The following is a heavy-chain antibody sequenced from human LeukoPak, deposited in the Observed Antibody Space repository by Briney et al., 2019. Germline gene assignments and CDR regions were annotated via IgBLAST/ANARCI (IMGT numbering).Heavy chain of an antibody. CDR2: INHSGST. V-gene: IGHV4-34*01. CDR3: ARVTRYGSGSYLD. D-gene: IGHD3-10*01. Sequence: SETLSLTCAVYGGSFSGYYWSWIRQPPGKGLEWIGEINHSGSTNYNPSLKSRVTISVDTSKNQFSLKLSSVTAADTAVYYCARVTRYGSGSYLDWGQGTLVTVSS. J-gene: IGHJ4*02. CDR1: GGSFSGYY.